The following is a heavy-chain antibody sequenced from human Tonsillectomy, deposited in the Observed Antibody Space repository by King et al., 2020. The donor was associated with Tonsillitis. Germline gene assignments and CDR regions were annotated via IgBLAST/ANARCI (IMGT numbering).Heavy chain of an antibody. CDR3: TTSGSYPQSRDY. CDR1: GFTFSDAW. V-gene: IGHV3-15*01. Sequence: VQLVESGGGLVKPGGSLRLSCAASGFTFSDAWMTWVRQAPGKGLEWGGLIKTKGDGGTTEYAAPVKGRFTISRDDSKNTLYLQMNSLKTEDTAVYYCTTSGSYPQSRDYWGQGTLVAISS. CDR2: IKTKGDGGTT. D-gene: IGHD1-26*01. J-gene: IGHJ4*02.